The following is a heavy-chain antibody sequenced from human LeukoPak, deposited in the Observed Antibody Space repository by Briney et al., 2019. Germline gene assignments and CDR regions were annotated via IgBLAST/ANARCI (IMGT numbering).Heavy chain of an antibody. V-gene: IGHV3-23*01. J-gene: IGHJ4*02. CDR1: GFTFDDYT. Sequence: GGSLRLSCAASGFTFDDYTMHWVRQAPGKGLEWVSAISGSGGSTYYADSVKGRFTISRDNSKNTLYLQMNSLRAEDTAVYYCTRPTQSNKLGFDFWGQGTLVTVSS. CDR2: ISGSGGST. D-gene: IGHD7-27*01. CDR3: TRPTQSNKLGFDF.